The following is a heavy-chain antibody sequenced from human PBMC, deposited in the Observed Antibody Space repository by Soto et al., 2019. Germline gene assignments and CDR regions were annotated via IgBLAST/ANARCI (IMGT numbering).Heavy chain of an antibody. CDR1: GFSLSTSGVG. Sequence: QITLKESGPTLVKPTQTLTLTCTFSGFSLSTSGVGVGWIRQPPGKALEWLALIYWDDDKRYSPSLKSRLTITKDPPKNQVVLTMTNMDPVDTATYYCAHRPWFGNLFDPWGQGTLVTVSS. D-gene: IGHD3-10*01. J-gene: IGHJ5*02. CDR3: AHRPWFGNLFDP. V-gene: IGHV2-5*02. CDR2: IYWDDDK.